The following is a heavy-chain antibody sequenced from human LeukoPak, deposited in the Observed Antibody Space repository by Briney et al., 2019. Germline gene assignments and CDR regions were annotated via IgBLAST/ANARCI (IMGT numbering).Heavy chain of an antibody. CDR2: LSHGGTRP. V-gene: IGHV3-23*01. J-gene: IGHJ5*02. Sequence: PGGSLRLSCAASGFTFRNFAMSWVRQAPGKGLEWVSGLSHGGTRPFYAASVKGRFTISRDDSNSTLFLQMDNLRVEDTATYYCAKDIELFMSWGQGTLVIVSS. D-gene: IGHD1-26*01. CDR1: GFTFRNFA. CDR3: AKDIELFMS.